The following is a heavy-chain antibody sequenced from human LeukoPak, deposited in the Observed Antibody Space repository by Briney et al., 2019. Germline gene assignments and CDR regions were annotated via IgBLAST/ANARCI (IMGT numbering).Heavy chain of an antibody. CDR2: IYYRGSI. Sequence: SETLSLTCTVSGGSISSYYWSWIRQPPGKGLEWIGYIYYRGSINYNPSLKSRVTISVDTSKNQFSLKLSSVTAADTAVYYCARESGGDYHYGMDVWGQGTTVTVSS. CDR1: GGSISSYY. V-gene: IGHV4-59*01. J-gene: IGHJ6*02. D-gene: IGHD4-17*01. CDR3: ARESGGDYHYGMDV.